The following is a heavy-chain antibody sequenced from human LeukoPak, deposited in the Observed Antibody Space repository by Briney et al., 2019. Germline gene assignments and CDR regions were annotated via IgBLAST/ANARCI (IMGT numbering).Heavy chain of an antibody. CDR3: ARSLSVVVAATVALDY. Sequence: SEALSLTCTVSGGSISSSSYYWGWIRQPPGKGLEWIGSIYYSGSTYYNPSLKSRVTISVDTCKKQFSLKLTSVTAADTAVYYCARSLSVVVAATVALDYWGQGTLVTLPS. V-gene: IGHV4-39*07. CDR1: GGSISSSSYY. D-gene: IGHD2-15*01. J-gene: IGHJ4*02. CDR2: IYYSGST.